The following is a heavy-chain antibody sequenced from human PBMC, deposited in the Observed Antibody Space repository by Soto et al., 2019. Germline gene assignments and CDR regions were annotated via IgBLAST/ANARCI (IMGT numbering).Heavy chain of an antibody. J-gene: IGHJ5*02. CDR2: IYPGDSDT. D-gene: IGHD3-10*01. CDR3: ARSYYPKANWFDP. V-gene: IGHV5-51*01. CDR1: GYSFTSYW. Sequence: PGESLKISCKGSGYSFTSYWIGWVRQMPGKGLEWMGIIYPGDSDTRYSPSFQGQVTISADKSISTAYLQWSGLKASDTAMYYCARSYYPKANWFDPWGQGTLVTVSS.